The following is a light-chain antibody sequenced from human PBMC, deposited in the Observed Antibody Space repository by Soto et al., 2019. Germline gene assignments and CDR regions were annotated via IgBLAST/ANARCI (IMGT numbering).Light chain of an antibody. CDR1: QSVSSNY. CDR3: QQYGNSPRT. V-gene: IGKV3-20*01. Sequence: EIVLTQSPGTLSLSPGEAATLSCRASQSVSSNYLAWYQQKRGQAPRLLIYGASSRATGIPDRFSGSGSGTDFTLTISGLESEDFAVYYCQQYGNSPRTFGQGTKVDIK. J-gene: IGKJ1*01. CDR2: GAS.